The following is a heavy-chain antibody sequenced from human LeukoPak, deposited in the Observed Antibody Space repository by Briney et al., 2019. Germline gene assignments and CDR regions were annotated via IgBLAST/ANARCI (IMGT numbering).Heavy chain of an antibody. Sequence: GGSLRLSCAASGFTVSNYDMHWVRHAPGGGPEWVAVLSYHGITENYTESDKGRFTIYRDKSKNTLYLQTTSLRAEGTGVYYCTRKRSLVSKDGLDVWGEGTTVTVSS. CDR2: LSYHGITE. CDR3: TRKRSLVSKDGLDV. J-gene: IGHJ6*04. CDR1: GFTVSNYD. D-gene: IGHD5/OR15-5a*01. V-gene: IGHV3-30*03.